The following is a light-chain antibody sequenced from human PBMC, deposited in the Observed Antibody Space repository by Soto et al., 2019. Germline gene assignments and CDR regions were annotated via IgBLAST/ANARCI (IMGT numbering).Light chain of an antibody. CDR3: QQYNNWPRT. Sequence: EIVMTQSPASLSPSVGDRVTLSCRASQSVSNDLAWYHQKPGQAPRLLIYGASTRATGIPARFSGSGSGTEFTLTINSLQSEDFAVYYCQQYNNWPRTFGQGTKVEIK. J-gene: IGKJ1*01. CDR2: GAS. V-gene: IGKV3-15*01. CDR1: QSVSND.